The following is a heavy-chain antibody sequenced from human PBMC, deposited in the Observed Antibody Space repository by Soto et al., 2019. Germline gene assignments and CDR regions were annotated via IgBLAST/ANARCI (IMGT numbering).Heavy chain of an antibody. CDR1: GYTFTDYG. J-gene: IGHJ4*02. CDR3: AREMWTRSGPQNFFDY. CDR2: ISPSSGYT. Sequence: QVQVVQSEGQVKQPGASVKVSCMASGYTFTDYGFCWVRQVPGQGLGWMAYISPSSGYTTYAPILEVRVIITTDRSTTTVYMELRSLTSDDTAVYYCAREMWTRSGPQNFFDYWGQGALVTVSS. V-gene: IGHV1-18*01. D-gene: IGHD6-25*01.